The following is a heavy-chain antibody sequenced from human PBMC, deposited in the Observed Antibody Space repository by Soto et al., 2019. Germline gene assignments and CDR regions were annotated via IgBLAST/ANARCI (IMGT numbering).Heavy chain of an antibody. J-gene: IGHJ3*02. V-gene: IGHV4-31*03. CDR2: IYYSGST. CDR1: GGSISSGGYY. CDR3: ARGPLPLVVVPAAMTGGAFDI. D-gene: IGHD2-2*01. Sequence: QVQLQESGPGLVKPSQTLSLTCTVSGGSISSGGYYWSWILQHPGKGLEWIGYIYYSGSTYYNPSLKSRDTVSVDTSKNQFSRKLSSVTAADTAVYYCARGPLPLVVVPAAMTGGAFDIWGQGTMVTVSS.